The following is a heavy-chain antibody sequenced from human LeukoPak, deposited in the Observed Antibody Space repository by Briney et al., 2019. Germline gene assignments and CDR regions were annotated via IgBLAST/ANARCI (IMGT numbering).Heavy chain of an antibody. CDR3: AKLEVRGVIPPYFDY. J-gene: IGHJ4*02. CDR1: GFTFSSYA. Sequence: PGGSLRLSCAASGFTFSSYAMSWVRQAPGKGLEWVSAISGSGGSTYYADSVKGRFTISRDNSKNTLYLQMNSLRAEDTAVYYCAKLEVRGVIPPYFDYWGQGTLVTVSS. D-gene: IGHD3-10*01. CDR2: ISGSGGST. V-gene: IGHV3-23*01.